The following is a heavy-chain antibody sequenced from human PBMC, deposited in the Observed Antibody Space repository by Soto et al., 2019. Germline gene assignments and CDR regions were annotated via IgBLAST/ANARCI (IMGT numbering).Heavy chain of an antibody. CDR2: ISTSSSYR. D-gene: IGHD6-13*01. Sequence: PXXSLRLACAASGFTFSDYYMRWILQAPGKGLEWLSYISTSSSYRNYADSVKGRFTISRDNAKNSLYLQMNRLRVEDTAVYYCAREGPGTSTWYVDSWGQGTLVTVSS. CDR1: GFTFSDYY. J-gene: IGHJ4*02. V-gene: IGHV3-11*05. CDR3: AREGPGTSTWYVDS.